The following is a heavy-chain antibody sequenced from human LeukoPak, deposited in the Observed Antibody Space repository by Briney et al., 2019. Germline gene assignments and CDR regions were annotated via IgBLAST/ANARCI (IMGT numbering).Heavy chain of an antibody. V-gene: IGHV1-18*01. Sequence: GASVKVSCKASGYTFTSYGISWVRQAPGQGLEWMGWISAYNGNTNFAQKLQGRVTMTTDTSTSTAYMELRSLRSDDTAVYYCARAPVFGLNSDAFDIWGQGTMVTVSS. D-gene: IGHD2-21*01. J-gene: IGHJ3*02. CDR3: ARAPVFGLNSDAFDI. CDR2: ISAYNGNT. CDR1: GYTFTSYG.